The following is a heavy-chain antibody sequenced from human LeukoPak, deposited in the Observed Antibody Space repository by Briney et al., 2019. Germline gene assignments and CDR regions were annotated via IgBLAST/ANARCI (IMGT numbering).Heavy chain of an antibody. CDR3: ARVVVDILTTYYYGMDV. Sequence: ASVKVSCKASGYTFTSYGISWVRQAPGQGLEWMGWISAYNGNTNYAQKLQGRVTMTTDTSTSTAYMELRSLRSDDTAVYYCARVVVDILTTYYYGMDVWGQGTTVTVSS. V-gene: IGHV1-18*01. CDR1: GYTFTSYG. CDR2: ISAYNGNT. J-gene: IGHJ6*02. D-gene: IGHD3-9*01.